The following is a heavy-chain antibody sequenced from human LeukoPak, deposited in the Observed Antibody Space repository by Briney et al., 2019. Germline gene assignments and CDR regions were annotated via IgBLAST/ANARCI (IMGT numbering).Heavy chain of an antibody. D-gene: IGHD3-10*01. J-gene: IGHJ4*02. V-gene: IGHV3-7*01. Sequence: GGSLRLSCAASGFTFRSYWMSWVRQAPGKGLEWVANIKQDGSEKYYVDSVKGRFTISRDNAKNSLYLQMNSLRAEDTAVYYCARAGPFGESYFDYWGQGTLVTVSS. CDR3: ARAGPFGESYFDY. CDR2: IKQDGSEK. CDR1: GFTFRSYW.